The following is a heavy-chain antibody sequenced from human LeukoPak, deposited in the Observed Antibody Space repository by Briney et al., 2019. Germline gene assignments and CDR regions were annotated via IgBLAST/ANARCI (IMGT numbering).Heavy chain of an antibody. D-gene: IGHD6-13*01. J-gene: IGHJ4*01. V-gene: IGHV1-2*02. CDR3: ARGGVRTAASSLGY. Sequence: ASVKVSCKASGYTFSDYYLHWVRQAPAQGLELVGWINPNSGGTNFAQKFRGRVTMTRDTSITTAYMELTRLKSDDTAVYYCARGGVRTAASSLGYWGQGTLVTVSS. CDR1: GYTFSDYY. CDR2: INPNSGGT.